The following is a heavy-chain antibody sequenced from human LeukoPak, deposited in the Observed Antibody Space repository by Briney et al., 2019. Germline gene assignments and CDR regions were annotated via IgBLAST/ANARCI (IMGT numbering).Heavy chain of an antibody. V-gene: IGHV4-38-2*01. Sequence: SETLSLTCAVSGYSISSGYYWGWIRQPPGKGLEWIGSIYHSGSTYYNPSLKSRVTISVDTSKSQFSLKLSSVTAADTAVYYCARRNYGGGFDYWGQGTLVTVSS. D-gene: IGHD1-7*01. CDR1: GYSISSGYY. J-gene: IGHJ4*02. CDR2: IYHSGST. CDR3: ARRNYGGGFDY.